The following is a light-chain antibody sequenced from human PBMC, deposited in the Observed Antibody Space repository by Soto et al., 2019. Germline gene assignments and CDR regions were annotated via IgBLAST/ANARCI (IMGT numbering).Light chain of an antibody. CDR3: QLYGSLLRR. CDR1: QGITSY. J-gene: IGKJ1*01. Sequence: DIGLSQPTYSLSASVGDRVTMTCRASQGITSYYAWYQQKPGKAPKLPIYAASTLQSGVPSRFSRSGSGTDFTLTISRLEPEDFTGYCCQLYGSLLRRFCQGTNLDIK. V-gene: IGKV1-9*01. CDR2: AAS.